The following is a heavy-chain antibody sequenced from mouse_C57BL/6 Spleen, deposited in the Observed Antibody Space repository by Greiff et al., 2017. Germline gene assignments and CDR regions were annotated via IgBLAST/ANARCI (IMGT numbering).Heavy chain of an antibody. J-gene: IGHJ3*01. Sequence: EVQLQQSGPELVKPGASVKMSCKASGYTFTDYNMHWVKQSHGKSLEWIGYINPNNGGTSYNQKFKGKATLTVNKSSSTAYMELRSLTSEDSAVYYCSHYYGSSSFAYWGQGTLVTVSA. V-gene: IGHV1-22*01. D-gene: IGHD1-1*01. CDR2: INPNNGGT. CDR1: GYTFTDYN. CDR3: SHYYGSSSFAY.